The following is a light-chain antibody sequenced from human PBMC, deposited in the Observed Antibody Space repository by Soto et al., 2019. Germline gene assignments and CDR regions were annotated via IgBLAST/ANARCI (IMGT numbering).Light chain of an antibody. CDR2: KVS. Sequence: DAVMTQSPLSLPVTLGQTASISCRSSPSLVHSDGNTYLNWFQQRPGQSPRRLIYKVSNRDSGVPARFSGSWSGTDFTLKITRVEAEDVGDYDCKQWTNWPYTFGHGTKLDIK. J-gene: IGKJ2*01. CDR3: KQWTNWPYT. V-gene: IGKV2-30*02. CDR1: PSLVHSDGNTY.